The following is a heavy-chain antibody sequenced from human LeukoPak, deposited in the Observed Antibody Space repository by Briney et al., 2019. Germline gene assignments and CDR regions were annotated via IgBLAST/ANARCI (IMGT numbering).Heavy chain of an antibody. CDR2: INPNSGGT. CDR3: ARDIAVAGTREGYDGAFDI. D-gene: IGHD6-19*01. V-gene: IGHV1-2*02. Sequence: GASVKVSCKASGYTFTGYYMHWVRQATGQGLEWMGWINPNSGGTNYAQKFQGRVTMTRDTSISTAYMELSRLRSDDTAVYYCARDIAVAGTREGYDGAFDIWGQGTMVTVSS. CDR1: GYTFTGYY. J-gene: IGHJ3*02.